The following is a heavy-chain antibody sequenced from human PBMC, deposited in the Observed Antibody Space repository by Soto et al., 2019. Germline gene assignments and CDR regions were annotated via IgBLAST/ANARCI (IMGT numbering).Heavy chain of an antibody. D-gene: IGHD6-19*01. Sequence: PSETLSLTCTVSGGSISSYYWSWIRQPPGKGLEWIGYIYYSGSTNYNPSLKSRVTISVDTSKNQFSLKLSSVTAADTAVYYCAGQWLAIDYWGQGTLVTVS. CDR3: AGQWLAIDY. V-gene: IGHV4-59*01. CDR2: IYYSGST. CDR1: GGSISSYY. J-gene: IGHJ4*02.